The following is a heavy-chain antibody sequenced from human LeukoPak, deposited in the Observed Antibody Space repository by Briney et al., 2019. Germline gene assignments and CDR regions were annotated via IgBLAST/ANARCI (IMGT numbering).Heavy chain of an antibody. D-gene: IGHD5-18*01. CDR3: AKDRLQAETAMVHCPIDY. J-gene: IGHJ4*02. CDR1: GFTFSSYG. Sequence: PGGSLRLSCAASGFTFSSYGMHWVRQAPGKGLEWVAVISYDGSNKYYADSVKGRFTISRDNSKNTLYLQMNSLRAEDTAVYYCAKDRLQAETAMVHCPIDYWGQGTLVTVSS. CDR2: ISYDGSNK. V-gene: IGHV3-30*18.